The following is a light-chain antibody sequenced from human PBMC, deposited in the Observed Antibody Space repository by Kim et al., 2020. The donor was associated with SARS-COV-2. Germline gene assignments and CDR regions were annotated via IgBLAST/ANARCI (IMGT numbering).Light chain of an antibody. CDR1: SSDVGGYDY. J-gene: IGLJ2*01. Sequence: QSVLTQPASVSGSPGQSITISCTGTSSDVGGYDYVSWYQQHPGKAPKLMIHDVSNRPSGVSNRFSGSKSGNTASLTISGLQAEDEADYYCNSFTSSSTLVVFGGGTQLTVL. CDR2: DVS. CDR3: NSFTSSSTLVV. V-gene: IGLV2-14*03.